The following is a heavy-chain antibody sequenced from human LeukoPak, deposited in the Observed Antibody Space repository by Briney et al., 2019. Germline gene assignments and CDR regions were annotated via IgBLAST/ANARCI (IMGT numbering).Heavy chain of an antibody. Sequence: SETLSLTCTVSGGSISSYYWGWIRQPPGKGLEWIGYIYYSGSTNYNSSLTSRVTISVDTSKNQFSLKLSSVTAADTAVYYCARAGRGSNVVVPAAPYYFDYWGQGTLVTVSS. CDR1: GGSISSYY. D-gene: IGHD2-2*01. CDR2: IYYSGST. V-gene: IGHV4-59*08. CDR3: ARAGRGSNVVVPAAPYYFDY. J-gene: IGHJ4*02.